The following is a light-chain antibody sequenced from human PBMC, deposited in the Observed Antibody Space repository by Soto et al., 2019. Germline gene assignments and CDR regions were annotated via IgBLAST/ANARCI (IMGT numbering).Light chain of an antibody. J-gene: IGKJ1*01. CDR1: QAVNTR. V-gene: IGKV3-11*01. CDR3: HQRQSWPRT. Sequence: EIVLTQSPATLSSFPGDRVTLSCRASQAVNTRLAWYQHKPGQAPRLLIYLASNRAAGVPARFSSSGSGTDFTLTISDVEPEDFAVYYCHQRQSWPRTFGQGTKVDIK. CDR2: LAS.